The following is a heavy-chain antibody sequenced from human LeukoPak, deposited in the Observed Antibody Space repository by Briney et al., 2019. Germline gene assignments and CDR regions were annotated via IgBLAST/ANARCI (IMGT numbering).Heavy chain of an antibody. J-gene: IGHJ4*02. Sequence: KTGGSLRLSCAASGFTFSDYYMSWIRQAPGKGLEWVSYISSSGSTTYYADSVKGRFTISRDNAKNSLYLQMNSLRAEDTAVYYCARDYYDSSGYYYFDYWGQGTLVTVSS. CDR1: GFTFSDYY. D-gene: IGHD3-22*01. CDR3: ARDYYDSSGYYYFDY. V-gene: IGHV3-11*01. CDR2: ISSSGSTT.